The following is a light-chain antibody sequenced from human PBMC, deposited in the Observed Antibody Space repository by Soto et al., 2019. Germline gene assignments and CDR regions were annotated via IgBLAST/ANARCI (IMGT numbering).Light chain of an antibody. J-gene: IGKJ2*01. CDR2: AAS. CDR1: QGISSY. V-gene: IGKV1-9*01. Sequence: DIQLTQSPSFLSTSVGDRVTITCRASQGISSYLAWYQQKPGKAPKLLIYAASTLQSGVPSRFSGSGSGTEFTLTISSLQHEDFATYYCQQVNSYPYTFGQGTKLEIK. CDR3: QQVNSYPYT.